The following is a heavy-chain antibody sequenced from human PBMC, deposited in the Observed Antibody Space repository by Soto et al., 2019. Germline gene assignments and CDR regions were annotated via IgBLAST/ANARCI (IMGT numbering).Heavy chain of an antibody. Sequence: QVLLVQSGPEVKKPGASVKVSCKASGYTFSSYGISWLRQAPGQGLEWMGGIIPIFGTANYAQKFQGRVTITADESTSTAYMELSSLRSEDTAVYYCARSITMVRGVIIEVFYYGMDVWGQGTTVTVSS. J-gene: IGHJ6*02. CDR3: ARSITMVRGVIIEVFYYGMDV. D-gene: IGHD3-10*01. CDR1: GYTFSSYG. CDR2: IIPIFGTA. V-gene: IGHV1-69*13.